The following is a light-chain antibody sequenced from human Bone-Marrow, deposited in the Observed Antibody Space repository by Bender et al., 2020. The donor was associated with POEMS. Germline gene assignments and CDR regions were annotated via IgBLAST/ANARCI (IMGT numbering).Light chain of an antibody. CDR1: DSNFGGNN. J-gene: IGLJ1*01. CDR2: SNT. CDR3: CSYTGTTTLYV. Sequence: QSVLTQPPSASGTPGQSVIISCSGTDSNFGGNNVNWYQHLPGTAPRLLLYSNTQRPSGVPDRFSGSKSGSTASLTISGLQTEDEAYYYCCSYTGTTTLYVIGTGTEVTVL. V-gene: IGLV1-44*01.